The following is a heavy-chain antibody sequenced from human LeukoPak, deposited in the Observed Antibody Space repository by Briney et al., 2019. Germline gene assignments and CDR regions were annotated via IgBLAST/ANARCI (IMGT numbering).Heavy chain of an antibody. CDR2: ISGSGGST. D-gene: IGHD6-19*01. V-gene: IGHV3-23*01. J-gene: IGHJ4*02. CDR1: GFTFSSYA. CDR3: AKAGYSSGWYAGYYFDY. Sequence: GRSLRLSCEASGFTFSSYAMSWVRQAPGKGLQLVSAISGSGGSTYYADSVKGRFTISRDNSKNTLYLQMNSLRAEDTAVYYCAKAGYSSGWYAGYYFDYWGQGTLVTVSS.